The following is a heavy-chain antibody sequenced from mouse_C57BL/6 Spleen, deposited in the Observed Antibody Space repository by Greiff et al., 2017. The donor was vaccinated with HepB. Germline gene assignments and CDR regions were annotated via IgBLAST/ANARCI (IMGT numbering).Heavy chain of an antibody. D-gene: IGHD2-5*01. CDR3: ARAEGYSNGAY. CDR1: GYTFTSYW. CDR2: IYPGSGST. J-gene: IGHJ3*01. V-gene: IGHV1-55*01. Sequence: QVQLQQPGAELVKPGASVKMSCKASGYTFTSYWITWVKQRPGQGLEWIGDIYPGSGSTNYNEKFKSKATLTVDTSASTAYMQLSSLTSEDSAVYYCARAEGYSNGAYWGQGTLVTVSA.